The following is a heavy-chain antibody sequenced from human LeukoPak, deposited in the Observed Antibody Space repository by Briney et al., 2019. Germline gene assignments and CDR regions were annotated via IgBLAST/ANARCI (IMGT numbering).Heavy chain of an antibody. D-gene: IGHD6-19*01. Sequence: GGSLRLSCAASGFTFSSYGMHWVRQAPGKGLEWVAVISYDGSNKYYADSVKGRFTISRDNSKNTLYLQMNSLRAEDTAVYYCAKAWYSSGWYYFDYWVQGTLVTVSS. J-gene: IGHJ4*02. V-gene: IGHV3-30*18. CDR3: AKAWYSSGWYYFDY. CDR1: GFTFSSYG. CDR2: ISYDGSNK.